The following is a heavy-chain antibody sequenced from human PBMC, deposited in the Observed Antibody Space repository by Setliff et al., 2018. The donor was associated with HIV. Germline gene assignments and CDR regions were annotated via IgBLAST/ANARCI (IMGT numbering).Heavy chain of an antibody. CDR3: ARVYDSSGYSLSIPGY. D-gene: IGHD3-22*01. Sequence: PGGSLRLSCAASGFTFSDYWMSWVRQAPGKGLEWVANIKQDGSEKYYVDSVKGRFTISRDNAKNSLYLQMNSLRAEDTAVYYCARVYDSSGYSLSIPGYWGQGTLVTVSS. CDR1: GFTFSDYW. CDR2: IKQDGSEK. V-gene: IGHV3-7*01. J-gene: IGHJ4*01.